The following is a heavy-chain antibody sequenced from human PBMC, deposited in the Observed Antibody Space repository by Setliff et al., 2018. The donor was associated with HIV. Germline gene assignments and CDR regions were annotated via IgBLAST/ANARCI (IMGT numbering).Heavy chain of an antibody. CDR3: ARQGNWEFDY. CDR1: GFTFSSYG. D-gene: IGHD7-27*01. Sequence: LRLSCAASGFTFSSYGMHWVRQAPGKGLEWVAFIRYDGSNKYYADSVKGRFSISRDNSKNSLYLQMISLRAEDTALYYCARQGNWEFDYWGQGTLVTVSS. CDR2: IRYDGSNK. V-gene: IGHV3-33*01. J-gene: IGHJ4*02.